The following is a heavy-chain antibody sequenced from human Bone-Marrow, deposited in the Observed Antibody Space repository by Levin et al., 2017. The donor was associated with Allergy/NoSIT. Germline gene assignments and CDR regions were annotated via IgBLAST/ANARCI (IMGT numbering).Heavy chain of an antibody. J-gene: IGHJ4*02. D-gene: IGHD2-15*01. CDR3: ARGYWDGVRGYSGDY. Sequence: QSGGSLRLSCAASGFTFSDHFMDWVRRAPGKGLEWVGRSRSKANSYTTEYAASVKGRFTISRDDSKNSLYLQMNSLKTEDTAVYYCARGYWDGVRGYSGDYWGQGTLVTVSS. CDR2: SRSKANSYTT. V-gene: IGHV3-72*01. CDR1: GFTFSDHF.